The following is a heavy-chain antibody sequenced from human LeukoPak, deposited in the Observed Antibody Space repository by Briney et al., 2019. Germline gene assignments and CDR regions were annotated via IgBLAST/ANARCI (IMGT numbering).Heavy chain of an antibody. J-gene: IGHJ5*02. CDR1: GYTFTSYD. Sequence: ASVKVSCKASGYTFTSYDINWVRQATGQGLEWMGWMNPNSGNTGYAQKFQGRVTMTRNTSISTAYMELSSLRSEDTAVYYCAREIAVRAARPENNWFDPWGQGTLVTVSS. D-gene: IGHD6-6*01. CDR2: MNPNSGNT. V-gene: IGHV1-8*01. CDR3: AREIAVRAARPENNWFDP.